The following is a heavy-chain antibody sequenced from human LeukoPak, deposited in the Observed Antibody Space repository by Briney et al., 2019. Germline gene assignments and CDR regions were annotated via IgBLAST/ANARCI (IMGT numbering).Heavy chain of an antibody. Sequence: GESLKISCAASGFTFSDYYMTWIRQAPGKGLEWVSSISRSGDTMYYADSVRGRFTMSRDNAKNSLYLQMNSLRAEDTALYYCAIQMTMIVVVPYFDYWGQGTLVTVSS. CDR1: GFTFSDYY. J-gene: IGHJ4*02. CDR2: ISRSGDTM. CDR3: AIQMTMIVVVPYFDY. D-gene: IGHD3-22*01. V-gene: IGHV3-11*04.